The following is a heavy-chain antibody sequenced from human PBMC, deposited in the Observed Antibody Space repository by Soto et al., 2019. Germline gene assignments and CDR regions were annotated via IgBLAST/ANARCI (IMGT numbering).Heavy chain of an antibody. CDR2: IYYSGST. Sequence: SETLSLTCTVSGGSISSSSYYWGWIRQPPGKGLEWIGSIYYSGSTYYNPSLKSRVTISVDTSKNQFSLKLSSVTAADTAVYYCARTLGAAFDIWGQGTMVTVSS. CDR3: ARTLGAAFDI. J-gene: IGHJ3*02. CDR1: GGSISSSSYY. D-gene: IGHD3-10*01. V-gene: IGHV4-39*01.